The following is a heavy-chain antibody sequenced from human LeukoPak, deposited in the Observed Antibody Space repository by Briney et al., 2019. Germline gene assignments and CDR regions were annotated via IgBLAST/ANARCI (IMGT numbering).Heavy chain of an antibody. CDR1: GYTFTSYA. Sequence: ASVKVSCKASGYTFTSYAMHWVRQAPGQRLEWMGWINAGNGNTKYSQKFQGRVTITRDTSASTAYMELSSLRSEDTAVYYCARGVPGSYYYYVMDVWGQGTTVTVSS. V-gene: IGHV1-3*01. D-gene: IGHD2-2*01. J-gene: IGHJ6*02. CDR2: INAGNGNT. CDR3: ARGVPGSYYYYVMDV.